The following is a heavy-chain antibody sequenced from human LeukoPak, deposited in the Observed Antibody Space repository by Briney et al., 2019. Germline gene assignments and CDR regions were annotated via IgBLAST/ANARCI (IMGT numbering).Heavy chain of an antibody. D-gene: IGHD3-9*01. CDR1: GGSFSGYY. Sequence: PSETLSLTCAVYGGSFSGYYWSWIRQPPGKGLEWIGEINHSGSTNYNPSLKSRVTISVDTSKNQFSLKLSSVTAADTAVYYCARSVVLRYFDWLHYYYMDVWGKGTTVTVSS. CDR3: ARSVVLRYFDWLHYYYMDV. V-gene: IGHV4-34*01. J-gene: IGHJ6*03. CDR2: INHSGST.